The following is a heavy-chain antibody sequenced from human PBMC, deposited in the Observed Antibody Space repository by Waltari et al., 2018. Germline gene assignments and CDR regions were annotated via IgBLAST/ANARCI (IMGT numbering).Heavy chain of an antibody. D-gene: IGHD6-13*01. CDR3: ARVRGIAAAGTPWFDP. Sequence: EVQLVEAGGGLVQPGGSLRRPCAASGFTFSSYWMSWVRQAPGKGLEWVANIKQDGSEKYYVDSVKGRFTISRDNAKNSLYLQMNSLRAEDTAVYYCARVRGIAAAGTPWFDPWGQGTLVTVSS. J-gene: IGHJ5*02. CDR1: GFTFSSYW. V-gene: IGHV3-7*01. CDR2: IKQDGSEK.